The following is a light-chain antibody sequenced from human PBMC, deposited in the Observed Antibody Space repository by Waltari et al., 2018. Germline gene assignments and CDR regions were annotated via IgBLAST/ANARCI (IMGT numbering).Light chain of an antibody. J-gene: IGKJ4*01. V-gene: IGKV3-20*01. Sequence: IVLTQSPGTLSLSPGERATLSCRASQNVVRAFLAWYQQKPGQAPRLLLYDAFKRATGTPDRFTGSGAGTDFTLTISRLEPEDVAVYYCQQYANLPLTFGGGTKVEI. CDR1: QNVVRAF. CDR2: DAF. CDR3: QQYANLPLT.